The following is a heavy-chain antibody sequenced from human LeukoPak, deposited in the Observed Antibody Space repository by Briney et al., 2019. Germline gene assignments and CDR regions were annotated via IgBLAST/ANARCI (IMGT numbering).Heavy chain of an antibody. CDR1: GGTFSSYA. D-gene: IGHD3-10*01. Sequence: GSSVKVSCKASGGTFSSYAISWVRQAPGQGLEWMGGIIPIFGTANYAQKFQGRVTITTDESTSTAYMELSSLRSEDTAMYYCARAPLSVRGRDYYFDYWGQGTLVTVSS. J-gene: IGHJ4*02. CDR3: ARAPLSVRGRDYYFDY. V-gene: IGHV1-69*05. CDR2: IIPIFGTA.